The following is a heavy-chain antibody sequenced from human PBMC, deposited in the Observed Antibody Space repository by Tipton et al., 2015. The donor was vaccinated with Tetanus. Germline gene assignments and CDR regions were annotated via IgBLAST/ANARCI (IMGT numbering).Heavy chain of an antibody. Sequence: GLVKPSQTLSLTCAISGDSVSSNSAAWNWIRQSPSRGLEWLGRTYYTSKWYNDYAVSVKSRITINPDTSKNQFSLQLNSVTPEDTAVYYCARDAYYYDSSDYSTNLYFDYWGQGTLVTVSS. CDR1: GDSVSSNSAA. CDR3: ARDAYYYDSSDYSTNLYFDY. J-gene: IGHJ4*02. D-gene: IGHD3-22*01. CDR2: TYYTSKWYN. V-gene: IGHV6-1*01.